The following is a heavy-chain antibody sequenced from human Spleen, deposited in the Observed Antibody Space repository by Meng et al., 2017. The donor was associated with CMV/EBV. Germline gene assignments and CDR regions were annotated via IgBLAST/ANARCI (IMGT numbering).Heavy chain of an antibody. CDR2: LSSSSTTI. D-gene: IGHD4-23*01. J-gene: IGHJ4*02. Sequence: GGSLRLSCAASEFTFSSYSLRWVRQAPGKGLEWVSYLSSSSTTIYYADSVKGRFTISRDNAKNSLYLQMNSLRAEDTAVYYCAKDSYGGNSLVFDYWGQGTLVTVSS. V-gene: IGHV3-48*04. CDR3: AKDSYGGNSLVFDY. CDR1: EFTFSSYS.